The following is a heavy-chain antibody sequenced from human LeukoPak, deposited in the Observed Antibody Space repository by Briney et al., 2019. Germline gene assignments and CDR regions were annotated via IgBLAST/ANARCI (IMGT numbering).Heavy chain of an antibody. D-gene: IGHD3-10*01. CDR2: INHSGST. CDR3: ARGASKKGSYSIRIHNYYFDY. Sequence: SETLSLTCTVSGGSISSYYWSWIRQPAGKGLEWIGEINHSGSTNYNPSLKSRVTISVDTSKNHFSLRLSSVTAADTAVYYCARGASKKGSYSIRIHNYYFDYWGQGTLVTVSS. V-gene: IGHV4-34*01. CDR1: GGSISSYY. J-gene: IGHJ4*02.